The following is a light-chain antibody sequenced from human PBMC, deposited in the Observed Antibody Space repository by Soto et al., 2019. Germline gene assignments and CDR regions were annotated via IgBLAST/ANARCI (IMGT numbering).Light chain of an antibody. V-gene: IGKV3-15*01. CDR1: QSVHSN. CDR3: QQYTDWPWGT. J-gene: IGKJ4*01. Sequence: EIVMTQSPATLSLSPGETATLSCRASQSVHSNLAWFQQHPGQAPRLLIYGASSRATGIPVRFSGSGSGTESTLTISSLQPEDFAVYYCQQYTDWPWGTFGGGTKVGIK. CDR2: GAS.